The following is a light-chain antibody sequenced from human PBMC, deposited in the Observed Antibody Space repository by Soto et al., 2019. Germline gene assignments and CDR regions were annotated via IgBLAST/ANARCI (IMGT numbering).Light chain of an antibody. J-gene: IGKJ1*01. CDR2: YGA. CDR1: QSVSSY. V-gene: IGKV3-11*01. Sequence: EMVLTQSPATLSVSPGERATLSCRASQSVSSYLAWYQQKPVQAPRLLIYYGANRATGVTPGFSGSGSGTDFTLTISSRVPSEVAAYYYRQRSNMSPHTFGQGTKVDI. CDR3: RQRSNMSPHT.